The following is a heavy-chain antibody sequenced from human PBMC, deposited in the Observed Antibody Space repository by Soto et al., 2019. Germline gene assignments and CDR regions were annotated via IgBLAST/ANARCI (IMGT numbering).Heavy chain of an antibody. Sequence: QPPGKGLEWIGSIYYSGSTYYNPSLKSRVTISVDTSKNQFSLKLSSVTAADTAVYYCARGAAAADSCDHWGQGTLVTVSS. J-gene: IGHJ5*02. CDR3: ARGAAAADSCDH. CDR2: IYYSGST. V-gene: IGHV4-39*01. D-gene: IGHD6-13*01.